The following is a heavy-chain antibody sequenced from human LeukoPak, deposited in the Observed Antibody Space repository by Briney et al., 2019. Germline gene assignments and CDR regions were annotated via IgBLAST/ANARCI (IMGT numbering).Heavy chain of an antibody. CDR2: IYYSGST. J-gene: IGHJ6*02. D-gene: IGHD3-22*01. CDR1: GGSISSYY. CDR3: ARNPPDYYDSSGYYYPYYYYGMDV. Sequence: SETLSLTCTVSGGSISSYYWSWIRQPPGKGLEWIGYIYYSGSTNYNPSLKSRVTISVDTSKNQFFLKLSSVTAADTAVYYCARNPPDYYDSSGYYYPYYYYGMDVWGQGTTVTVSS. V-gene: IGHV4-59*08.